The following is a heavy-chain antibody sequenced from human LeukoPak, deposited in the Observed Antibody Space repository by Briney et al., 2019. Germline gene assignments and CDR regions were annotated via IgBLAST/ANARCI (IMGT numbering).Heavy chain of an antibody. V-gene: IGHV3-7*01. J-gene: IGHJ6*02. CDR3: ATYTHWVAGDV. Sequence: PGGSLRLSCAASGFTFSDSWMSWVRQAPGKGLEWVANMNQDGSEKDYVDSVKGRFTISRDNARNSLYLQMGSLRAEDTAVYYCATYTHWVAGDVWARGPLSPSP. CDR1: GFTFSDSW. CDR2: MNQDGSEK. D-gene: IGHD3-16*01.